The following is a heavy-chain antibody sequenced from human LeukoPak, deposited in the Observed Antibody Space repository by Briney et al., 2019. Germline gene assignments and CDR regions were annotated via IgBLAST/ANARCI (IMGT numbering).Heavy chain of an antibody. V-gene: IGHV4-59*01. CDR1: GASISSYY. Sequence: ASETLSLTCTVSGASISSYYLTWIRQPPGKGLEWIGYIYYIGTTNYNPSLKSRVTISVDTSKNQFSLKLSSVIAADTAVYYCARDRGSSWYDYWGQGTLVTVSS. D-gene: IGHD6-13*01. CDR2: IYYIGTT. CDR3: ARDRGSSWYDY. J-gene: IGHJ4*02.